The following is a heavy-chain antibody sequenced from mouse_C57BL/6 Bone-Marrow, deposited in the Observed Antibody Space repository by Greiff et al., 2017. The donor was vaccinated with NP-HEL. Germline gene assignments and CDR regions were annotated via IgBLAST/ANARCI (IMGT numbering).Heavy chain of an antibody. D-gene: IGHD1-1*01. J-gene: IGHJ1*03. CDR1: GFSLTSYG. CDR3: ASYGSPWYFDV. Sequence: VQLQQSGPGLVQPSQSLSITCTVSGFSLTSYGVHWVRQSPGKGLEWLGVIWSGGSTDYNAAFISRLSISKDNSKSQVFFKMNSLQADDTAIYYCASYGSPWYFDVWGTGTTVTVSS. V-gene: IGHV2-2*01. CDR2: IWSGGST.